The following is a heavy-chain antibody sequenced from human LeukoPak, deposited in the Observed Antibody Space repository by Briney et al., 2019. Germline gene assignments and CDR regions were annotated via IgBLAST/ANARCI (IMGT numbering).Heavy chain of an antibody. V-gene: IGHV3-23*01. CDR1: GFTFSSYA. Sequence: GGSLRLSCAASGFTFSSYAMSWVRQAPGKGLEWVSAISGSGGSTYYADSVKGRFTISRDNSKNTLDLQMSSLRAEDTAVYFCARRGHGYGSPFDYWGQGTLVTVSS. D-gene: IGHD5-18*01. CDR2: ISGSGGST. CDR3: ARRGHGYGSPFDY. J-gene: IGHJ4*02.